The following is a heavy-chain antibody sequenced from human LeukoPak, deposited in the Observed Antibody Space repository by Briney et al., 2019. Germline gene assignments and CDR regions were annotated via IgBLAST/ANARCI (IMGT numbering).Heavy chain of an antibody. D-gene: IGHD3-22*01. CDR3: ARSIYDSSGYYG. CDR1: GGSISSYY. J-gene: IGHJ4*02. V-gene: IGHV4-59*01. CDR2: IYYSGST. Sequence: SETLSLTCTVSGGSISSYYWSWIRQPPGKGLEWIGYIYYSGSTNYNPSLKSRATISVDTSKNQFSLKLSSVTAADTAVYYCARSIYDSSGYYGWGQGTLVTVSS.